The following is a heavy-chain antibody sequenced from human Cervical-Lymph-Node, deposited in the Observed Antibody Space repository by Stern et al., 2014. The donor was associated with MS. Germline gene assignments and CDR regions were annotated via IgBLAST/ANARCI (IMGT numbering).Heavy chain of an antibody. CDR1: GYTFTSYG. D-gene: IGHD2-15*01. J-gene: IGHJ3*02. CDR3: ARGLLGSENAFDI. CDR2: ISADNGNS. Sequence: VQLVQSGAEVKKPGASVKGSCKASGYTFTSYGISWVRQAPGQGLEWMGWISADNGNSTYAQKVQVRVIMTADTSTSYAYLELRSLRSDDTAVYYCARGLLGSENAFDIWGQGTMVTVSS. V-gene: IGHV1-18*01.